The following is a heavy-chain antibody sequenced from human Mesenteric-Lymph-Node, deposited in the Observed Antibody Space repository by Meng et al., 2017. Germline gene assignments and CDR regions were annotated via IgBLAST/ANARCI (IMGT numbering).Heavy chain of an antibody. J-gene: IGHJ4*02. Sequence: GGSLRLSCAASGFTFSSSWMHWVCQAPEKGLEWVADIKCDGSEKYYVDSVKGRLTISRDNAKNSLYLQMNSLRAEDTAVYYCARLAAAVYYYFDYWGQGTLVTVSS. CDR3: ARLAAAVYYYFDY. V-gene: IGHV3-52*01. CDR1: GFTFSSSW. D-gene: IGHD6-13*01. CDR2: IKCDGSEK.